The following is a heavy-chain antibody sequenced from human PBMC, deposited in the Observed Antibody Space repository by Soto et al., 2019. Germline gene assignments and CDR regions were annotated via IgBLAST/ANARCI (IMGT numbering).Heavy chain of an antibody. CDR3: AKDLGCSGGGCYLSAFDI. CDR1: GFTFSSYG. V-gene: IGHV3-30*18. CDR2: ISYDGSNK. D-gene: IGHD2-15*01. Sequence: QVQLVESGGGVVQPGRSLRLSCAASGFTFSSYGMHWVRQAPGKGLEWVAVISYDGSNKYYADSVKGRFTISRDNSKNTLYLQMNSLRAEDTAVYYCAKDLGCSGGGCYLSAFDIWGQGTMVTVSS. J-gene: IGHJ3*02.